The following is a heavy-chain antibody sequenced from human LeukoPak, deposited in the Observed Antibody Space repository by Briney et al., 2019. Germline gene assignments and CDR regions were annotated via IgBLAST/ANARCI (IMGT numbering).Heavy chain of an antibody. CDR3: AKDTNYYDSRTPFDY. CDR2: IQYDASNK. J-gene: IGHJ4*02. V-gene: IGHV3-30*02. D-gene: IGHD3-22*01. CDR1: GFTFSSYA. Sequence: GGSLRLSCAASGFTFSSYAMSWVRQAPGKGLEWVAFIQYDASNKYYADSVKGRFTISRDNSKNTLYLQMNSLRAEDTAVYYCAKDTNYYDSRTPFDYWGQGTLVTVSS.